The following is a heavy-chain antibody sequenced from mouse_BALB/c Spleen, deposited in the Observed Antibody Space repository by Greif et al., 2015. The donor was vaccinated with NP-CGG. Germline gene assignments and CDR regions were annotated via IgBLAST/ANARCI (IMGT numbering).Heavy chain of an antibody. V-gene: IGHV6-6*02. CDR2: IRLKSDNYAT. D-gene: IGHD2-14*01. Sequence: EVKLMESGGGLVQPGGSMKLSCVASGFTFSSYWMSWVRQSPEKGLEWVAEIRLKSDNYATHYAESVKGKFTISRDDSKSRLYLQMNSLRAEDTGIYYCTTGRYDGFAYWGQGTLVTVSA. J-gene: IGHJ3*01. CDR3: TTGRYDGFAY. CDR1: GFTFSSYW.